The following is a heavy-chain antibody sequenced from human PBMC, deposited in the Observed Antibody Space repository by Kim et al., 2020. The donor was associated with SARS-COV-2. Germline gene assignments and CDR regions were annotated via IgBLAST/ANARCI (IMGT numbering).Heavy chain of an antibody. Sequence: ASVKVSCKASGYTFSSVDLYWLRQAPGQRLEWMGRINTGKGNTEYSQKFQGRVTISRDTSASTAYMELSSLTSEDTAVYYCARRSSASGPYDYWGQGTLVTVSS. V-gene: IGHV1-3*04. CDR2: INTGKGNT. J-gene: IGHJ4*02. CDR1: GYTFSSVD. CDR3: ARRSSASGPYDY. D-gene: IGHD3-10*01.